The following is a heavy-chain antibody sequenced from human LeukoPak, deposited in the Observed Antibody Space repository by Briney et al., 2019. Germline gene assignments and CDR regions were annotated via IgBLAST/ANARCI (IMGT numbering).Heavy chain of an antibody. Sequence: GGTLRLSCAASGFTFTSFAMSWVRQAPGKGLEWVSTISRSGVATYYANSVKGRFTISRDNSKDTLYLQMNSLRAEDTAVYYCAKIGRRYDFWTGYYEEEVDYMDVWGKGTTVTVSS. J-gene: IGHJ6*03. CDR2: ISRSGVAT. D-gene: IGHD3-3*01. CDR3: AKIGRRYDFWTGYYEEEVDYMDV. CDR1: GFTFTSFA. V-gene: IGHV3-23*01.